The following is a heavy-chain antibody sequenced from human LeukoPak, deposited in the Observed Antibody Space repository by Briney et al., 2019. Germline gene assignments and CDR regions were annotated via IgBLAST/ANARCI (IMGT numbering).Heavy chain of an antibody. J-gene: IGHJ4*02. V-gene: IGHV1-46*01. Sequence: ASVKVSCKASGYTFTGYYMHWVRQAPGQGLEWMGIINPSGGSTSYAQKFQGRVTMTRDTSTSTVYMELSSLRSEDTAVYYCARVPPNYSSGWYGGAGRFDYWGQGTLVTVSS. CDR2: INPSGGST. CDR3: ARVPPNYSSGWYGGAGRFDY. D-gene: IGHD6-19*01. CDR1: GYTFTGYY.